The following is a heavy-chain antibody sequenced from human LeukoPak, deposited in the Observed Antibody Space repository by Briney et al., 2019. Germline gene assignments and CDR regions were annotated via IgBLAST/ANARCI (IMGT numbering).Heavy chain of an antibody. V-gene: IGHV4-59*02. CDR2: ISYSGST. CDR1: GGSVSSYY. D-gene: IGHD6-13*01. Sequence: PSETLSLTCTVSGGSVSSYYWNWIRQPPGKGLEWIGYISYSGSTNYNPSLKSRVTISVDTSKNQFSLKLSSVTAADTAVYYCAREGRSSSRPGDGMDVWGQGTTVTVSS. CDR3: AREGRSSSRPGDGMDV. J-gene: IGHJ6*02.